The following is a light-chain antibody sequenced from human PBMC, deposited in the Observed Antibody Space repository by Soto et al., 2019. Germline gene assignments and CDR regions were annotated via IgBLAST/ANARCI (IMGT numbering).Light chain of an antibody. J-gene: IGLJ1*01. Sequence: QSALTQPPSASGSPGQSVAISCTGTSSDVGGYNYVSWYQQHPGKAPKLMIYEVNKRPSGVPDRFSGSKSGNTASLTVSGLQAEDEADYYCSSSEGSSNVFGNGTKGTV. CDR1: SSDVGGYNY. CDR2: EVN. V-gene: IGLV2-8*01. CDR3: SSSEGSSNV.